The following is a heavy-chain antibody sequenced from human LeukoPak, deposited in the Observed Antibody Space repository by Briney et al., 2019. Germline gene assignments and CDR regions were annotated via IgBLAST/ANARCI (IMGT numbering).Heavy chain of an antibody. CDR3: ARDSEDTAMGAINWFDP. D-gene: IGHD5-18*01. V-gene: IGHV3-21*01. Sequence: PGGSLRLSCAASGFTFSSYSMNWVRQAPGKGLEWVSSISSSSSYIYYADSVKGRFTISRDNAKNSLYLQMNSLRAEDTAVYYCARDSEDTAMGAINWFDPWGQGTLVTVSS. CDR2: ISSSSSYI. CDR1: GFTFSSYS. J-gene: IGHJ5*02.